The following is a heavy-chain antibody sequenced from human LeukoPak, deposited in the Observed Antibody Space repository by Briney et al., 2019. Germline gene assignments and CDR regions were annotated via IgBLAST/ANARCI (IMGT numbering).Heavy chain of an antibody. CDR1: GFTFRNFV. D-gene: IGHD2-15*01. Sequence: GGSLRLSCAASGFTFRNFVMNWVRRAPGKGLEWVSAISGSGDTTYYADSVKGRFTISRDNSKNTLYLQMTSLRAEDTAVYYCAKSVLVAAAGPTLFNYWGQGTLVPVSS. V-gene: IGHV3-23*01. CDR3: AKSVLVAAAGPTLFNY. J-gene: IGHJ4*02. CDR2: ISGSGDTT.